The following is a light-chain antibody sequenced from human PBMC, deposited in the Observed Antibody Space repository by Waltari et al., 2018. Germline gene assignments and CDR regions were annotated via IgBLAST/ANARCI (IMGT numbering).Light chain of an antibody. CDR1: LSISSY. CDR2: AAS. CDR3: QQSYNTPRT. Sequence: DIQMTQSPSSLSASVGDRVTITCRASLSISSYLNWYQQKPGKAPTLLVYAASTLQTGVPSRFSGSGFGTEFVLTISGLQPEDSATYYCQQSYNTPRTFGQGTKVEVK. J-gene: IGKJ1*01. V-gene: IGKV1-39*01.